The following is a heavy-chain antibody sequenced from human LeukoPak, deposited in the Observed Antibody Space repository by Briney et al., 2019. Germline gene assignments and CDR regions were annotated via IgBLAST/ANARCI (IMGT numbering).Heavy chain of an antibody. CDR2: INWNGGST. J-gene: IGHJ6*03. V-gene: IGHV3-20*04. CDR1: GFTFDDYG. D-gene: IGHD3-3*01. CDR3: ARSPSLWSGYSRYYYYYYMDV. Sequence: PGGSLRLSCAASGFTFDDYGMSWVRQAPGKGLEWVSGINWNGGSTGYADSVKGRFTISRDNAKNSLYLQMNSLRAEDTALYYCARSPSLWSGYSRYYYYYYMDVWGKGTTVTVSS.